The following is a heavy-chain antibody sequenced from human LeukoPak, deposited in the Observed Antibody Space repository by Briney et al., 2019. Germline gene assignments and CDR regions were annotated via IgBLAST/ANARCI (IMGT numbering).Heavy chain of an antibody. D-gene: IGHD3-22*01. Sequence: PGGSLRLSCAASGFTFSSYGMHWVRQAPGKGLEWVAVISYDGSNKYYADSVKGRFTISRDNSKNTLYLQMNSLRAEDTAVYYCAKSGGDYYDSSGTLRNWGQGTLVAVSS. CDR3: AKSGGDYYDSSGTLRN. V-gene: IGHV3-30*18. CDR2: ISYDGSNK. J-gene: IGHJ4*02. CDR1: GFTFSSYG.